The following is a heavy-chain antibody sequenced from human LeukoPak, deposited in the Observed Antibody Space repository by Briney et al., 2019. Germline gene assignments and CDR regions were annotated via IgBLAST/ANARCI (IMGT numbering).Heavy chain of an antibody. Sequence: PGGSLRLSCAASGFTFSNYWMGWVRQVPGKGLERVANIKQDGSEKYYVDSVKGRFTISRDNAKKSLYLQMNSLRAEDTAVYYCARDKSVGATPFDYWGQGTLVTVSS. V-gene: IGHV3-7*05. J-gene: IGHJ4*02. CDR2: IKQDGSEK. CDR1: GFTFSNYW. CDR3: ARDKSVGATPFDY. D-gene: IGHD1-26*01.